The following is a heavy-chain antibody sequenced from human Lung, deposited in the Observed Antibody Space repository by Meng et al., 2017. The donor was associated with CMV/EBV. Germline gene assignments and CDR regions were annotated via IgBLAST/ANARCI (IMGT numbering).Heavy chain of an antibody. Sequence: FTFSGPAMHWVRQASGKGLEWVGRIRSKANSYTTAYAASVKGRFTISRDDSKNTAYLQMNSLKTEDTAVYYCTRPGWERSTGVWFDPWGQGTLVTVSS. CDR1: FTFSGPA. CDR3: TRPGWERSTGVWFDP. J-gene: IGHJ5*02. CDR2: IRSKANSYTT. D-gene: IGHD1-26*01. V-gene: IGHV3-73*01.